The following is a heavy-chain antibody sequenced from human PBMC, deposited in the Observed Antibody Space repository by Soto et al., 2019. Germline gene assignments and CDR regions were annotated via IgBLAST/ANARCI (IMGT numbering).Heavy chain of an antibody. J-gene: IGHJ6*02. D-gene: IGHD5-18*01. Sequence: GKGLEWVAVISYDGTNKYYADSVRGRFTISRDNSKNTLFLQMNSLRAEDTAVYYCAKDGGGYNYGYVMLDKYYYGMDVWGQGTTVTVSS. CDR2: ISYDGTNK. CDR3: AKDGGGYNYGYVMLDKYYYGMDV. V-gene: IGHV3-30-3*02.